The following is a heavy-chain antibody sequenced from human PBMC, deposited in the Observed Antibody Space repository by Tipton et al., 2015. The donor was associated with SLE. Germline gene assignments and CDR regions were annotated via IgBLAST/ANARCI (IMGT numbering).Heavy chain of an antibody. Sequence: LRLSCAVYGGSFSGYYWSWIRQPPGMGLEWIGYIYYSGSTNYNPSLKSRVTISVDTSKNQFSLKLSSLTAADTAVYYCARGGAVGFDYWGQGTLVTVSS. CDR1: GGSFSGYY. D-gene: IGHD6-19*01. CDR3: ARGGAVGFDY. CDR2: IYYSGST. V-gene: IGHV4-59*01. J-gene: IGHJ4*02.